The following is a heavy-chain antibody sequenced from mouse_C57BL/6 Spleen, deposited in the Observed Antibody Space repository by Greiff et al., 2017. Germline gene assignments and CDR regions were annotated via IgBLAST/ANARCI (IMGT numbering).Heavy chain of an antibody. V-gene: IGHV1-82*01. J-gene: IGHJ3*01. Sequence: QVQLQQSGPELVKPGASVKISCKASGYAFSSSWMTWVRQRPGKGLEWIGRIYPGDGDTNYNGKLKGKATLTADKSSSTAYMQLSSLTSEDSAVYFCARFYYDYDKGLAYWGQGTLVTVSA. CDR3: ARFYYDYDKGLAY. CDR2: IYPGDGDT. D-gene: IGHD2-4*01. CDR1: GYAFSSSW.